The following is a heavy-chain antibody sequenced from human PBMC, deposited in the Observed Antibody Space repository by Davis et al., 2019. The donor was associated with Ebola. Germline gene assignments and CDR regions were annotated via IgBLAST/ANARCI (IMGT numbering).Heavy chain of an antibody. D-gene: IGHD3-10*01. J-gene: IGHJ5*02. V-gene: IGHV4-39*01. Sequence: SETLSLTCTVSGGSLSDRDYFWAWIRQAPGKELEYIGSVYHRGSAYYNPSLKSRVIISVDTSKSQFSLKVTSVTAADTAMYYCARARGSGAWFDPWGQGTLVTVSS. CDR2: VYHRGSA. CDR1: GGSLSDRDYF. CDR3: ARARGSGAWFDP.